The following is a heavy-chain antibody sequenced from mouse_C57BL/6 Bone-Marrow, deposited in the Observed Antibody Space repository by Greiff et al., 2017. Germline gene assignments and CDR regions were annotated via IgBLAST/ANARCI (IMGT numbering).Heavy chain of an antibody. V-gene: IGHV14-4*01. CDR3: TTSGGYYPYYFDY. J-gene: IGHJ2*01. Sequence: EVQLQQSGAELVRPGASVKLSCTASGFNIKDDYMHWVKQRPEQGLEWIGWIDPENGDTEYASKFQGKATITAATSSNTAYLQLSSLTSEDTAVYYCTTSGGYYPYYFDYWGQGTTLTVSS. D-gene: IGHD2-3*01. CDR2: IDPENGDT. CDR1: GFNIKDDY.